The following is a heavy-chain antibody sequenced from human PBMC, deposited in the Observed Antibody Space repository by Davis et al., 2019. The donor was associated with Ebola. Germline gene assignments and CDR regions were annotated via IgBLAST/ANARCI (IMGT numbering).Heavy chain of an antibody. D-gene: IGHD3-3*01. CDR2: IYYSGST. CDR1: GGSISSGGYY. J-gene: IGHJ6*03. Sequence: SETLSLTCTVSGGSISSGGYYWSWIRQHPGKGLEWIGFIYYSGSTYYNPSLKGRVIISVDTSKNQFSLKLSFVTAADTAVYYCARNTIFGVVWDYYYYMDVWGKGTTVTVSS. V-gene: IGHV4-31*03. CDR3: ARNTIFGVVWDYYYYMDV.